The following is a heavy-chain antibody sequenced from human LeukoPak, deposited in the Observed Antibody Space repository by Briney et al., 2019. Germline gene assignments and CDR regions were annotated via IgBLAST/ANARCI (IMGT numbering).Heavy chain of an antibody. Sequence: ASLKVSCKASGGTFISYAISWVRQAPGQGLEWMGGIIPIFGTANYAQKFQGRVTITTDESTSTAYMELSSLRSEDTAVYYCARVTSIAAAAWFDPWGQGTLVTVSS. J-gene: IGHJ5*02. D-gene: IGHD6-13*01. CDR1: GGTFISYA. V-gene: IGHV1-69*05. CDR3: ARVTSIAAAAWFDP. CDR2: IIPIFGTA.